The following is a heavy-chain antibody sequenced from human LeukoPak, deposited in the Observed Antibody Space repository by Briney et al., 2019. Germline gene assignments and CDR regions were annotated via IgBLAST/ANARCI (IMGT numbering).Heavy chain of an antibody. CDR3: ARVTRYRSGWFDY. D-gene: IGHD6-19*01. CDR2: ISSSGSTI. Sequence: GGSLRLSCAASGFTFSSYEMNWVRQAPGKGLEWVSYISSSGSTIYYADSVKGRLTISRDNAKNSLYLQMNSLRAEDTAVYYCARVTRYRSGWFDYWGQGTLATVSS. V-gene: IGHV3-48*03. CDR1: GFTFSSYE. J-gene: IGHJ4*02.